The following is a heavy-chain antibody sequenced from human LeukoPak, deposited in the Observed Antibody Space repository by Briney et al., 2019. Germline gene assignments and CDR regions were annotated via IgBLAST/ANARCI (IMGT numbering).Heavy chain of an antibody. D-gene: IGHD2-2*01. CDR3: ARSTPEGDAFDI. Sequence: SETLSLTCTVSGVSISSYYWSWIRQPPGKGLEWIGYIYYSGSTNYNPSLKSRVTISVDTSKNQFSLKLSSVTAADTAVYYCARSTPEGDAFDIWGQGTMVTVSS. V-gene: IGHV4-59*01. CDR2: IYYSGST. CDR1: GVSISSYY. J-gene: IGHJ3*02.